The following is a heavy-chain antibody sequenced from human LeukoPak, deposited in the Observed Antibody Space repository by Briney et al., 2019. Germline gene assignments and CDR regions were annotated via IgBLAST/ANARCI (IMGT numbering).Heavy chain of an antibody. V-gene: IGHV3-7*01. CDR1: GFTFSSYW. CDR3: ARGHTYYDILTGYKLIDY. CDR2: IKQDGSEK. J-gene: IGHJ4*02. D-gene: IGHD3-9*01. Sequence: GVSPRLSCAASGFTFSSYWMSWVRQAPGKGLEWVANIKQDGSEKYYVDSVKGRFTISRDNAKNSLYLQMNSLRAEDTAVYYCARGHTYYDILTGYKLIDYWGQGTLVTVSS.